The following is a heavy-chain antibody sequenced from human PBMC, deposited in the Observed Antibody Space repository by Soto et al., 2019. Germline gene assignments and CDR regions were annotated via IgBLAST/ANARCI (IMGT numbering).Heavy chain of an antibody. CDR3: ARTWLTYYDILTGEFDP. Sequence: EVQLVQSGAEVKKPGESLKISCKGSGYSFTSYWIGWVRQMPGKGLEWMGIIYPGDSDTRYSPSFQGQVTISADKSISTAYLQWSSLKASDTALYYCARTWLTYYDILTGEFDPWGQGTLVTVSS. CDR1: GYSFTSYW. J-gene: IGHJ5*02. V-gene: IGHV5-51*03. CDR2: IYPGDSDT. D-gene: IGHD3-9*01.